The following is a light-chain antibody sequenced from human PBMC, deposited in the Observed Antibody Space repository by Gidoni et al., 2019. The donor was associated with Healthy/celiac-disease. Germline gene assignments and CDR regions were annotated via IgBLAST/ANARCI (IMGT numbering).Light chain of an antibody. J-gene: IGKJ2*01. V-gene: IGKV1-NL1*01. CDR3: QQYYSFNT. CDR2: AAS. CDR1: QGISNS. Sequence: DIQMTQSPSSLSASVGDRVTITCRASQGISNSLAWYQQKPGKAPKLLLYAASRLESGVPSRFSGSGSGTDYTPTISSLQPEDFATYYCQQYYSFNTFGQGTKLEIK.